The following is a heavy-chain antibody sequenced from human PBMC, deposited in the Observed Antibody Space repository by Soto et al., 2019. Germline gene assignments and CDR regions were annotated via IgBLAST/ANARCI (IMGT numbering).Heavy chain of an antibody. CDR2: IIPILGIA. V-gene: IGHV1-69*02. J-gene: IGHJ3*02. CDR1: GGTFSSYT. CDR3: ARAFVDTAEYDVCDI. D-gene: IGHD5-18*01. Sequence: QVQLVRSGAEVKKPGSSVKVSCKASGGTFSSYTISWVRQAPGQGLEWMGRIIPILGIANYAQKCQGRVTITADKATSTPYMELSSLIPEDTAVYYCARAFVDTAEYDVCDIWGQGTMVTVSS.